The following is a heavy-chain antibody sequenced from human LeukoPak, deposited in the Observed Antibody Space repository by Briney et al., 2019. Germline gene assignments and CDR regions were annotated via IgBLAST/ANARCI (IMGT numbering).Heavy chain of an antibody. CDR3: ARDNPPTIDY. CDR2: ISYDGSNK. CDR1: GFTFSSYA. Sequence: GGSLRLSCAASGFTFSSYAMHWVRQAPGKGLEWVAVISYDGSNKYYADSVKGRFTISRDSSKNTLYLQMNSLRAEDTAAYYCARDNPPTIDYWGQGTLVTVSS. J-gene: IGHJ4*02. V-gene: IGHV3-30-3*01.